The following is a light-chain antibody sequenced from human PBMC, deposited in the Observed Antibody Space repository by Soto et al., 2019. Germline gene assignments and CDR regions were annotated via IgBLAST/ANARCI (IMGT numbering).Light chain of an antibody. CDR3: QYFGTSPVIV. CDR2: DAI. V-gene: IGKV3-20*01. J-gene: IGKJ4*01. Sequence: EIVLTQSPGTLSLSPGDRATLSCRASRTVSGNYLAWYQQRPNQAPRLLIFDAIRRAAGIPDRFSDSGSGTDFTLTISRLEPEDFAVYFCQYFGTSPVIVFGGGTKVDMK. CDR1: RTVSGNY.